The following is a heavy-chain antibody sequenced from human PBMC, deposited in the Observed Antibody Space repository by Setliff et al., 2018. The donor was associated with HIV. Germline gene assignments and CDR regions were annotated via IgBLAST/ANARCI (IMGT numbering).Heavy chain of an antibody. CDR1: GGSISSGGYY. CDR2: IYPNGNT. V-gene: IGHV4-61*02. D-gene: IGHD2-2*01. CDR3: ARQSTTSRDFDS. J-gene: IGHJ4*02. Sequence: PSETLSLTCTVSGGSISSGGYYWNWIRQPAGKGPEWIGRIYPNGNTNYNPSLISRVTMAVDTSKNQFSLQLSSVTAADTAVYYCARQSTTSRDFDSWGQGTLVTVSS.